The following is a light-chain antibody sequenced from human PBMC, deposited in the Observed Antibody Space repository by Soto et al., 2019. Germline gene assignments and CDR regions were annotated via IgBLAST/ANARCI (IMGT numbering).Light chain of an antibody. Sequence: VMTQSPLSLPVTPGEPASISCRSSQSLLHSDGYNYLDWFLQRPGQSPQVLIYWGFNRAPGVPDRFRGSGSGTDFTLKISRVEAEDVGVYYCMQALQAPLTFGGGTQVEIK. J-gene: IGKJ4*01. CDR2: WGF. CDR3: MQALQAPLT. CDR1: QSLLHSDGYNY. V-gene: IGKV2-28*01.